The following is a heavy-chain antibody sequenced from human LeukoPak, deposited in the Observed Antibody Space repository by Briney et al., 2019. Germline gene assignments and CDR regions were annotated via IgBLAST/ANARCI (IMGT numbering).Heavy chain of an antibody. CDR1: GFTFSSYG. CDR2: IRYDGSNK. J-gene: IGHJ6*03. Sequence: GGSLRLSCAASGFTFSSYGMHWVRQAPGKGLEWVAFIRYDGSNKYYADSVKGRFTISRDNSKNTLYLQMNSLRAEDTAVYYCARRVDSVVEPAAVRYYYYYMDVWGKGTTVTVSS. D-gene: IGHD2-2*01. V-gene: IGHV3-30*02. CDR3: ARRVDSVVEPAAVRYYYYYMDV.